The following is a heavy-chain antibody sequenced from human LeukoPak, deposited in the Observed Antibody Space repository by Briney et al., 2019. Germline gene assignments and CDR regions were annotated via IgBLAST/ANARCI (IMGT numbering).Heavy chain of an antibody. V-gene: IGHV4-59*01. CDR2: IYYSGST. J-gene: IGHJ3*02. CDR1: GGSISSYY. D-gene: IGHD3-9*01. CDR3: ARDLSFQVLRYFDWLFSGAFDI. Sequence: SETLSLTCTVSGGSISSYYWSWIRQPPGKGLEWIGYIYYSGSTNYNPSLKSRVTISVDTSKNQFSLKLSSVTAADTAVYYCARDLSFQVLRYFDWLFSGAFDIWGQGAMVTVSP.